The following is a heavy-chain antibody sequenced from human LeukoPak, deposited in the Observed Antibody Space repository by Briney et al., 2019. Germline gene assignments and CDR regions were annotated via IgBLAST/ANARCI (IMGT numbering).Heavy chain of an antibody. D-gene: IGHD2-2*01. CDR3: ARGHVPAEFEY. CDR1: GYTFNSYG. J-gene: IGHJ4*02. V-gene: IGHV1-18*01. CDR2: ISAYTGNT. Sequence: ASVKVSCKASGYTFNSYGISWVRQAPGQGLEWMAWISAYTGNTNYAQKFQGRVTVTTDTSTSTAYMELRTLRSDDTAVCYCARGHVPAEFEYWGQGTLVTVSS.